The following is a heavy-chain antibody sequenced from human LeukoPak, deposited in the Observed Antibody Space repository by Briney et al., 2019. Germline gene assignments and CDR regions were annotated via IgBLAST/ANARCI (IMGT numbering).Heavy chain of an antibody. CDR3: ARVVAGYYYMDV. V-gene: IGHV3-7*01. D-gene: IGHD2-15*01. CDR2: IKQDGSEK. J-gene: IGHJ6*03. Sequence: PGGSLRLSCAASGFTFSNAWMSWVRQAPGKGLEWVANIKQDGSEKYYVDSVKGRFTISRDNAKNSLYLQMNSLRAEDTAVYYCARVVAGYYYMDVWGKGTTGTVSS. CDR1: GFTFSNAW.